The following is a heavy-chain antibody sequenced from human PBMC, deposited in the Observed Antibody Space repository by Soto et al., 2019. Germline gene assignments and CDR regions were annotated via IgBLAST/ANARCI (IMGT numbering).Heavy chain of an antibody. J-gene: IGHJ6*02. CDR1: GGSISSGGYY. Sequence: RSLTCTVSGGSISSGGYYWSWIRQHPGKGLEWIGYIYYSGSTYYNPSLKSRVTISVDTSKNQFSLKLSSVTAADTAVYYCAREGKGGYGMDVWGQGTTVTVYS. D-gene: IGHD3-10*01. CDR2: IYYSGST. CDR3: AREGKGGYGMDV. V-gene: IGHV4-31*03.